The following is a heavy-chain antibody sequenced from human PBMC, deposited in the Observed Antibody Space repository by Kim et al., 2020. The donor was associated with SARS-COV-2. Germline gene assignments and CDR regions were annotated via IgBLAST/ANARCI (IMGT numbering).Heavy chain of an antibody. Sequence: DYAAHVKGSFTISRDDSKNPLYLQMNSQKTEDTAVYYCTTDIMPYYGMDVWGQGTTVTVSS. J-gene: IGHJ6*02. V-gene: IGHV3-15*01. D-gene: IGHD3-16*01. CDR3: TTDIMPYYGMDV.